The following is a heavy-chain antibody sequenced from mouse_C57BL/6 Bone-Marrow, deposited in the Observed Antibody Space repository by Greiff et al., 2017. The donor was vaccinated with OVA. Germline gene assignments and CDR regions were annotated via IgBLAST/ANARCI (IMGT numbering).Heavy chain of an antibody. Sequence: QVQLQQPGAELVRPGTSVKLSCKASGYTFTSYWMHWVKQRPGQGLEWIGVIDPSASYTNYNRKFKGKATLTVDTSSSTAYMQLSSLTSEDSAVYYCARDTTVLYWYFDVWGTGTTVTVSS. V-gene: IGHV1-59*01. CDR2: IDPSASYT. CDR1: GYTFTSYW. CDR3: ARDTTVLYWYFDV. D-gene: IGHD1-1*01. J-gene: IGHJ1*03.